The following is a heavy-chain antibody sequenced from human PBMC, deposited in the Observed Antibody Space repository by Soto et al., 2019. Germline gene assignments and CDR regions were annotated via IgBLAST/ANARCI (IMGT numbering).Heavy chain of an antibody. J-gene: IGHJ6*03. CDR1: GGSISSYY. CDR2: IYYSGST. CDR3: ARQKTFYYNMDV. Sequence: SETLSLTCTVSGGSISSYYWSWIRQPPGKGLEWIGYIYYSGSTYYNPSLKSRVTISVDTSKNQFSLKLSSVTAADTAVYYCARQKTFYYNMDVWGKGPTAPVPS. V-gene: IGHV4-59*04.